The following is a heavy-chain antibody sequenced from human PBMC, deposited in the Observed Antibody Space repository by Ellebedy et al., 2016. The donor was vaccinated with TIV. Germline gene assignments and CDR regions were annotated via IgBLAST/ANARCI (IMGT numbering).Heavy chain of an antibody. D-gene: IGHD5-24*01. V-gene: IGHV3-23*01. J-gene: IGHJ4*02. CDR2: ISGSGGST. Sequence: GESLKISCAASGFTFSSYAMSWVRQAPGKGLGWVSAISGSGGSTFYADSVKGRFTISRDNSKNTLYLQMNSLRAEDTAVYYGAKGMDSFDYWGQGTLVTVSS. CDR1: GFTFSSYA. CDR3: AKGMDSFDY.